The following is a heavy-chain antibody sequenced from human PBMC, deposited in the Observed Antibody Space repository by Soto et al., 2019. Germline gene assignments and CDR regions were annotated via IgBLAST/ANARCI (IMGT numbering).Heavy chain of an antibody. CDR3: AKARVRIVGANSFDY. CDR2: ISDDGDRR. V-gene: IGHV3-30*18. CDR1: GFTFSNYG. Sequence: LRLSCVGSGFTFSNYGMHWVRQPPGKGLEWVALISDDGDRRYYADSVRGRLIISRDNSKDTLYLQMNSLGPDDTAVYFCAKARVRIVGANSFDYWGQGTPVTVSS. J-gene: IGHJ4*02. D-gene: IGHD1-26*01.